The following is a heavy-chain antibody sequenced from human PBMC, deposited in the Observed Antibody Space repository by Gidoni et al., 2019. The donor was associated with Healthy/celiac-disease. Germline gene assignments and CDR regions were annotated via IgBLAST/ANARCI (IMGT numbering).Heavy chain of an antibody. D-gene: IGHD3-10*01. J-gene: IGHJ4*02. CDR3: ARAPDYRPDYGSWSYYRGAYFDY. V-gene: IGHV4-4*02. CDR1: VGSISSSNW. CDR2: IYHSGST. Sequence: QVQLQESGPGLVKPSGTLSLTCAVSVGSISSSNWWCWVRQPPGKGLEWMGEIYHSGSTNYNPSLKSRVTISVDKSTHQFSPKLSSVTAADTAVYYCARAPDYRPDYGSWSYYRGAYFDYWGQGTLVTVSS.